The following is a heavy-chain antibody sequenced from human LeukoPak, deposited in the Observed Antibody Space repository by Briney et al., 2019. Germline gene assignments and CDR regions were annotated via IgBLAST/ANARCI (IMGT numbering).Heavy chain of an antibody. D-gene: IGHD4-23*01. V-gene: IGHV4-61*01. Sequence: SETLSLTCTVSGGSVSSGSYYWSWIRQPPGKGLEWIGYIYYSGSTNYNPSPKSRVTISVDTSKNQFSLKLSSVTAADTAVYYCARGSLATVVTPACYFDYWGQGTLVTVSS. J-gene: IGHJ4*02. CDR1: GGSVSSGSYY. CDR3: ARGSLATVVTPACYFDY. CDR2: IYYSGST.